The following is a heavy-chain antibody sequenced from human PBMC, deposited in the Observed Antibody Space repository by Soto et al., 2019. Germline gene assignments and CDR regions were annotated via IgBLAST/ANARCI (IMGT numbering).Heavy chain of an antibody. CDR3: ARVTGFPY. D-gene: IGHD1-20*01. V-gene: IGHV3-30-3*01. CDR2: ISYDGSNK. Sequence: GGSLRLSCAASGFTFSSYAMHWVRQASGKGLEWVAVISYDGSNKYYADSVKGRFTISRDNSKNTLYLQMNSLRAEDTAVYYCARVTGFPYWGQGTLVTVSS. CDR1: GFTFSSYA. J-gene: IGHJ4*02.